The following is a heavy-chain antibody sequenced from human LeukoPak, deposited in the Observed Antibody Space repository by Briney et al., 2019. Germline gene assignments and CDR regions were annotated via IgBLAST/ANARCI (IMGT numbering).Heavy chain of an antibody. D-gene: IGHD3-22*01. J-gene: IGHJ4*02. Sequence: PGGSLRLSCAASGFTVSSNYMSWVRQAPGKGLEWVSVIYSGGSTYYADSVKGRFTISRDNAKSSLYLQMNSLRAEDTAVYYCARGSTYYDSSGQVPFDYWGQGTLVTVSS. CDR1: GFTVSSNY. CDR3: ARGSTYYDSSGQVPFDY. CDR2: IYSGGST. V-gene: IGHV3-53*01.